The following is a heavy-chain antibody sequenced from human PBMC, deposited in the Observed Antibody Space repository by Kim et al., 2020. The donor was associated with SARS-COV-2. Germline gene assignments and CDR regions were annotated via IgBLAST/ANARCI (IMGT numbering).Heavy chain of an antibody. D-gene: IGHD2-2*01. J-gene: IGHJ6*04. CDR3: ARGGYVVVPAAIDV. CDR1: GFTFSSYE. Sequence: GGSLRLSCAASGFTFSSYEMNWVRQAPGKGLEWVSYISSSGSTIYYADSVKGRFTISRDNAKNSLYLQMNSLRAEDTAVYYCARGGYVVVPAAIDVWGKGTTVTVSS. CDR2: ISSSGSTI. V-gene: IGHV3-48*03.